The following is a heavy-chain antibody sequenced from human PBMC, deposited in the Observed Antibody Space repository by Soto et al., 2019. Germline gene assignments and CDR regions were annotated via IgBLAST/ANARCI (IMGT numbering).Heavy chain of an antibody. V-gene: IGHV4-59*01. Sequence: SETLSLTCTVSGGSISSYYWSWIRQPPGKGLEWIGYIYYSGSTNYNPSLKSRVTISVDTSKNQFSLKLSSVTAADTAVYYCSRSPSSIYGDYNWFDPWGQGTLVTVSS. CDR2: IYYSGST. D-gene: IGHD4-17*01. CDR3: SRSPSSIYGDYNWFDP. CDR1: GGSISSYY. J-gene: IGHJ5*02.